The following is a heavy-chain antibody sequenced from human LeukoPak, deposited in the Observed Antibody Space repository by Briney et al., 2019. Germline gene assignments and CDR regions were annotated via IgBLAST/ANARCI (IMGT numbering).Heavy chain of an antibody. V-gene: IGHV3-74*01. CDR1: GFTFIRYW. J-gene: IGHJ4*02. Sequence: GGSLRLSCAASGFTFIRYWMHWVRQGPGKGLVWVSRINSDGSSTRYADSVRGRFTISRDNAKNTLYLQMNSLRAEDTAVYYCARSNFLDYWGQGTLVTVSS. CDR3: ARSNFLDY. CDR2: INSDGSST. D-gene: IGHD4-11*01.